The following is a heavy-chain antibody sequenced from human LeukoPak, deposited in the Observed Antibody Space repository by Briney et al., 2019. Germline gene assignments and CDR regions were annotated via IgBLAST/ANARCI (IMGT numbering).Heavy chain of an antibody. V-gene: IGHV1-69*05. Sequence: ASVKVSCKASGGTFSSYAISWVRQAPGQGLEWMGGIIPIFGTANYARKFQGRVTITTDESTSTAYMELSSLRSEDTAVYYCARVGVVRGVSDAFDIWGQGTMVTVSS. J-gene: IGHJ3*02. CDR2: IIPIFGTA. D-gene: IGHD3-10*01. CDR3: ARVGVVRGVSDAFDI. CDR1: GGTFSSYA.